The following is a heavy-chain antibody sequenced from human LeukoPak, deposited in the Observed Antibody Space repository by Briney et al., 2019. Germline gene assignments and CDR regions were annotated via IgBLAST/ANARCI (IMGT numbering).Heavy chain of an antibody. D-gene: IGHD2-21*02. V-gene: IGHV3-23*01. CDR2: ISGSGDST. Sequence: PGGSLRRSCAASGFTFSDYAMSWVRQAPGKGLHWVSAISGSGDSTYYADSVKGRFTISRDNSKDTLYLQMNSLRAEDTAVYYCAKDWVVTATFDYWGQGTLVTVSS. J-gene: IGHJ4*02. CDR1: GFTFSDYA. CDR3: AKDWVVTATFDY.